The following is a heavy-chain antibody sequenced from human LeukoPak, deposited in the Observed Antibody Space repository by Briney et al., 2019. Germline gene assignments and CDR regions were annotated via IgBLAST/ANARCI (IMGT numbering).Heavy chain of an antibody. J-gene: IGHJ4*02. CDR2: ISWNSGSI. CDR3: AKDIVRDGYNPLLHY. D-gene: IGHD5-24*01. Sequence: PGGSLRLSCAASGSTFDDYAMHWVRHAPGKGLEWVSGISWNSGSIGYADSVKGRFTISRDNAKNSLYLQMNSLRAEDTALYYCAKDIVRDGYNPLLHYWGQGTLVTVSS. CDR1: GSTFDDYA. V-gene: IGHV3-9*01.